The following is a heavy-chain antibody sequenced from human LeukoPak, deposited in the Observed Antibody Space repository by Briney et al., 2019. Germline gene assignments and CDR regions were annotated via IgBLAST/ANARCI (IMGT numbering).Heavy chain of an antibody. D-gene: IGHD1-26*01. CDR3: ASLGATTIYYYGMDV. CDR1: GYTLSDYY. J-gene: IGHJ6*02. CDR2: IYPKSGGT. V-gene: IGHV1-2*02. Sequence: GASVKVSCKASGYTLSDYYVHWVRQAPGQGLEWMGWIYPKSGGTTYAQKFPSRVTMTRDTSITTMYMDLSRRRSDDSALYYCASLGATTIYYYGMDVWSQGTTVTVSS.